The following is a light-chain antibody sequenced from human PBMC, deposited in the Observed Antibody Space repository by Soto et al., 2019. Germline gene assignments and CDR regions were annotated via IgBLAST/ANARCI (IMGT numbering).Light chain of an antibody. Sequence: QSVLTQPASVSGSPGQSITISCTGTSRDVGAYDYVSWYLQYPDKAPQLLIYYVDHRPSGVSSRFSGSKSGNTASPPISGLQAEDEGDYYCCSYADGSIYFFGTGTKVTVL. CDR1: SRDVGAYDY. CDR2: YVD. CDR3: CSYADGSIYF. V-gene: IGLV2-14*03. J-gene: IGLJ1*01.